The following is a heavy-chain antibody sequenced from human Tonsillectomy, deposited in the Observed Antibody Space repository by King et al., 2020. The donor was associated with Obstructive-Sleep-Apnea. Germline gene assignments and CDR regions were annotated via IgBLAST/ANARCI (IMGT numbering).Heavy chain of an antibody. J-gene: IGHJ4*02. Sequence: QLVQSGGGVVQPGRSLRLSCAASGFTFSSYAMHWVRQAPGKGLEWVAVISYDGSNKYYADSVKGRFTISRDNSKNTLYLQMNSLRAEDTAVYYCARGYTVTTTAHFDYWGQGTLVTVSS. V-gene: IGHV3-30*04. D-gene: IGHD4-17*01. CDR2: ISYDGSNK. CDR3: ARGYTVTTTAHFDY. CDR1: GFTFSSYA.